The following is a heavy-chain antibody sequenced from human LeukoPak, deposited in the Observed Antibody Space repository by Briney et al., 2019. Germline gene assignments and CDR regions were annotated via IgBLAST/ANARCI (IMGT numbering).Heavy chain of an antibody. J-gene: IGHJ6*03. V-gene: IGHV4-34*01. CDR2: VNHSGST. D-gene: IGHD3-10*01. CDR1: GGSFSGYY. CDR3: ARRVGRWFGERAYYYNYMDV. Sequence: SETLSLTCAVYGGSFSGYYWSWIRQPPGKGLEWVGEVNHSGSTNYNPSLKSRVTISVDTSKNQFSLTLSSVTAADTAVYYCARRVGRWFGERAYYYNYMDVWDKGTPVTISS.